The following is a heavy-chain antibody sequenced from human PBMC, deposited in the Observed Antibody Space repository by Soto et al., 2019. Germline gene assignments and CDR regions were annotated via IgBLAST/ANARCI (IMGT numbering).Heavy chain of an antibody. V-gene: IGHV3-66*01. CDR3: ARDLGHCSSAACYGPVGGFDP. Sequence: EVQLVESGGGSLQPGGSLRHSSTTSGIRNNYKHMNLVPPGPGPGDEWVQVNYTAASTHYADPVQGRFTISKDTTKKTVYLQMNTLTAEDWAVYYSARDLGHCSSAACYGPVGGFDPWGQGTLVTVSS. D-gene: IGHD2-2*01. CDR1: IRNNYKH. CDR2: NYTAAST. J-gene: IGHJ5*02.